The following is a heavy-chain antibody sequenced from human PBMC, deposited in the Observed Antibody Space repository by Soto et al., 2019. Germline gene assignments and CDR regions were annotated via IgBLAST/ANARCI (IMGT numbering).Heavy chain of an antibody. CDR1: GFTFSSYA. Sequence: EVQLLESGGGLVQPGGSLRLSCAASGFTFSSYAMNWVRQAPGKGLEWVSAISSSGDRTYYADSVKGRFTISRDNSKNSLYLKVNSLRADDTAVYYCAKSNLYCSGTSCYVFDFWGQGTLVTVSS. J-gene: IGHJ4*02. V-gene: IGHV3-23*01. D-gene: IGHD2-2*01. CDR3: AKSNLYCSGTSCYVFDF. CDR2: ISSSGDRT.